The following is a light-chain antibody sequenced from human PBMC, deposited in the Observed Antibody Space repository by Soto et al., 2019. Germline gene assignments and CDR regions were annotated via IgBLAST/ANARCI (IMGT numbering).Light chain of an antibody. CDR2: EVS. Sequence: QSVLTQPASVSGPLGQSITISCTGTSSDVGGYNYVSWYHQHPGEAPKLMIYEVSYRPSGVSNRFSGSKSGNTASLNISGLQVEDEADYYCSSYTSSSTYVFGGGTKVTVL. CDR3: SSYTSSSTYV. CDR1: SSDVGGYNY. V-gene: IGLV2-14*01. J-gene: IGLJ1*01.